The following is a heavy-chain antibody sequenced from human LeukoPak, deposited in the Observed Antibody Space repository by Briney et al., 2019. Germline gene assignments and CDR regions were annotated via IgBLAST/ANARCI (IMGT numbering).Heavy chain of an antibody. J-gene: IGHJ4*02. D-gene: IGHD1-26*01. CDR3: ARRPVGATHPGVY. CDR1: GGSLSSSSYY. V-gene: IGHV4-39*01. CDR2: IYYSGST. Sequence: SETLSLTCTVSGGSLSSSSYYWGWVRQPPGKGLEWLGSIYYSGSTYYNPSLKSRVTLSVDTSKNQFSLKLSSVTAADTAVYYCARRPVGATHPGVYGGQGTLVTVSS.